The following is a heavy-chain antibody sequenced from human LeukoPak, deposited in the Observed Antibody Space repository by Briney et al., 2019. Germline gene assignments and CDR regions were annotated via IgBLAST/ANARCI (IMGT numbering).Heavy chain of an antibody. J-gene: IGHJ3*02. CDR2: ISYDGSNK. Sequence: GSLRLSCAASAFTFTSYAVHWVRQAPGKGLEWVAVISYDGSNKYYADSVKGRFTISRDDSKNTLYLQMNSLRAEDTAVYYCASSKQQLALHDAFDIWGQGTMVTVSS. CDR3: ASSKQQLALHDAFDI. V-gene: IGHV3-30-3*01. CDR1: AFTFTSYA. D-gene: IGHD6-13*01.